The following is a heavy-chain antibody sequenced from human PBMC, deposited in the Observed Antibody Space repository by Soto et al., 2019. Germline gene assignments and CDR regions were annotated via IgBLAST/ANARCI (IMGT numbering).Heavy chain of an antibody. Sequence: ASVKVSCKASGYTFTSYAMNWVRQAPGQRLEWMGWINAGNGNTKYSQKFQGRVTITRDTSASTAYMELSSLRSEDTAVYYCARGITMVGFLSWFAPWGQGTLVTVS. V-gene: IGHV1-3*01. CDR2: INAGNGNT. CDR3: ARGITMVGFLSWFAP. J-gene: IGHJ5*02. CDR1: GYTFTSYA. D-gene: IGHD3-10*01.